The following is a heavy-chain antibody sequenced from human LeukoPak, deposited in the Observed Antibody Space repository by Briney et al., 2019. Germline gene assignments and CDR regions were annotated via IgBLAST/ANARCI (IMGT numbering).Heavy chain of an antibody. V-gene: IGHV4-4*07. D-gene: IGHD3-10*01. Sequence: PSETLSLTCTVSGGSIISYYWSWIQQPAGKGLEWIGRIYTSGSTNYNPSLKSRVTMSVDTSKNQFSLKLSSVTAADTAVYYCAREDDYGSGSGKSFDYWGQGTLVTVSS. CDR3: AREDDYGSGSGKSFDY. CDR1: GGSIISYY. J-gene: IGHJ4*02. CDR2: IYTSGST.